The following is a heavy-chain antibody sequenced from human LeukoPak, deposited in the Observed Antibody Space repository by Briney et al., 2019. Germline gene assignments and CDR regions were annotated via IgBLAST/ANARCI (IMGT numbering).Heavy chain of an antibody. CDR1: GYTFTSYA. CDR3: AREGYDSSGYISWFDP. D-gene: IGHD3-22*01. CDR2: INTNTGNP. Sequence: ASVKVSCKASGYTFTSYAMKWVRQAPGQGLEWMGWINTNTGNPTYAQGFTGRFVFSLDTSVSTAYLQISSLKAEDTAVYYCAREGYDSSGYISWFDPWGQGTLVTVSS. J-gene: IGHJ5*02. V-gene: IGHV7-4-1*02.